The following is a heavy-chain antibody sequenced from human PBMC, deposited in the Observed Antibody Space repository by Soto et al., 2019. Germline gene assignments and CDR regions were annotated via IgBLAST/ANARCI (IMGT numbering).Heavy chain of an antibody. CDR3: ARTYSGYNLADY. D-gene: IGHD5-12*01. CDR1: GFTFSSYW. Sequence: EVQLVEYGGGLVQPGGSLRLNCAASGFTFSSYWMSWVRQAPGKGLEWVANIKQDGSEKYYVDSVKGRFTIFRDNARNSVYLQVNSLRAEDTAVYYCARTYSGYNLADYWGQGTLVTVSS. J-gene: IGHJ4*02. V-gene: IGHV3-7*01. CDR2: IKQDGSEK.